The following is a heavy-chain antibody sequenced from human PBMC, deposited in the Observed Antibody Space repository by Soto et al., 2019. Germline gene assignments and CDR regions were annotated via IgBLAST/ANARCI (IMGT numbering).Heavy chain of an antibody. Sequence: ASVKVSCKASGYTFTSYGISWVRPAPGQGLEWMGWISAYNGNTNYAQRLQGRVTMTTDTSTSTAYLELRSLRSDDTAVYYCARVVYCTVTDYYSDGMDVWGQGTTVTVSS. CDR2: ISAYNGNT. J-gene: IGHJ6*02. V-gene: IGHV1-18*01. D-gene: IGHD4-17*01. CDR3: ARVVYCTVTDYYSDGMDV. CDR1: GYTFTSYG.